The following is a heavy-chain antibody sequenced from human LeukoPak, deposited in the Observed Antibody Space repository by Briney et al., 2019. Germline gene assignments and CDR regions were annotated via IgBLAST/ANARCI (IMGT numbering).Heavy chain of an antibody. J-gene: IGHJ4*02. V-gene: IGHV3-23*01. CDR3: AKDDVDIVVVPAAHIDY. CDR1: GFTFSTYA. D-gene: IGHD2-2*01. CDR2: ITGSGRDT. Sequence: GGSLRLSCAASGFTFSTYAMNWVRQAPGKRLEWVSSITGSGRDTYYAGSVRGRITISRDNSKNTLYLQMNSLRAEDTAVYYCAKDDVDIVVVPAAHIDYWGQGTLVTVSS.